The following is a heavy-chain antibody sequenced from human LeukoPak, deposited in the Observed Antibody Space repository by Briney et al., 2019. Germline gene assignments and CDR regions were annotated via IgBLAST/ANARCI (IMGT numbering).Heavy chain of an antibody. CDR2: INPNSGGT. V-gene: IGHV1-2*06. D-gene: IGHD4-17*01. Sequence: ASVKVSCKASGYTFTGYYMHWVRRAPGQGLEWMGRINPNSGGTNYAQKFQGRVTMTRDTSISTAYMELSRLRSDDTAVYYCARVLEYGDYIDVDYWGQGTLVTVSS. CDR1: GYTFTGYY. J-gene: IGHJ4*02. CDR3: ARVLEYGDYIDVDY.